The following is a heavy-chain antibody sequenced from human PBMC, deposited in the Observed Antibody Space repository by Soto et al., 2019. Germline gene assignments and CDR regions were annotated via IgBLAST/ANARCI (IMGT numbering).Heavy chain of an antibody. Sequence: QVQLVQSGAEVKTPGSSVKVSCKASGGTLSDYAISWVRQAPGQGLEWMGGIMPTVDSANYAQNFQGRLTIFADESTSTANLELSSLRSDDTAVYYCAVAAVREIMAQESSGMDVWGQGNTVIVSS. CDR3: AVAAVREIMAQESSGMDV. V-gene: IGHV1-69*01. CDR2: IMPTVDSA. J-gene: IGHJ6*02. CDR1: GGTLSDYA. D-gene: IGHD3-10*01.